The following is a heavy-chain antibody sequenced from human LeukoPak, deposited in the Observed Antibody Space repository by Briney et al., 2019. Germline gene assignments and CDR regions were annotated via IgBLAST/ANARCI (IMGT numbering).Heavy chain of an antibody. CDR1: GFTFSSYE. J-gene: IGHJ4*02. CDR3: ARRDSSGYLIKYFDY. D-gene: IGHD3-22*01. Sequence: GGSLRLSCAASGFTFSSYEMNWVRQAPGKGLEWVSYISSSGSTIYYADSVKGRFTISRDNAKNSLYLQMNSLRAEDTAVYYCARRDSSGYLIKYFDYWGQGSPVTVSS. V-gene: IGHV3-48*03. CDR2: ISSSGSTI.